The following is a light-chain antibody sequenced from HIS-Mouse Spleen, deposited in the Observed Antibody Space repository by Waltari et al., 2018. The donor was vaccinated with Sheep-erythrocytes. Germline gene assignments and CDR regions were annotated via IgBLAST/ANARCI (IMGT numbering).Light chain of an antibody. Sequence: QSALTQPRSVSGSPGQSVTISCTGTSSAVGGYNYVSWYQQHPGKAPKLRIYDDSKRPSGVPDRFSGSKSGNTASLTISGLQAEDEADYYCCSYAGSYNHVFATGTKVTVL. J-gene: IGLJ1*01. CDR1: SSAVGGYNY. V-gene: IGLV2-11*01. CDR3: CSYAGSYNHV. CDR2: DDS.